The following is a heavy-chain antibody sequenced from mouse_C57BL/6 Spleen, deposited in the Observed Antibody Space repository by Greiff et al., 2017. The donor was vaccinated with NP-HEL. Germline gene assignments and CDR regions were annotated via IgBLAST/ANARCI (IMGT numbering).Heavy chain of an antibody. J-gene: IGHJ2*01. CDR3: ARDTVAYYFDY. Sequence: EVKLVESGEGLVKPGGSLKLSCAASGFTFSSYAMSWVRQTPEKRLEWVATISDGGSYTYYPDNVKGRFTISRDNAKNNLYLQMSHLKSEDTAMYYCARDTVAYYFDYWGQGTTLTVSS. D-gene: IGHD1-1*01. CDR1: GFTFSSYA. CDR2: ISDGGSYT. V-gene: IGHV5-4*01.